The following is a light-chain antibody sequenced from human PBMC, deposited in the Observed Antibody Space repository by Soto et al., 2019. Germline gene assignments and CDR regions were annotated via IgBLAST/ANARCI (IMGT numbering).Light chain of an antibody. V-gene: IGLV1-40*01. J-gene: IGLJ1*01. Sequence: QSVLTQPPSVSGAPGQRVTISCTGSSSKIGAGYDVHWYQQLPGTAPKLLIYGNSNRPSGVPDRFSGSKSGTSASLAITWFQAEDEAYYYCQSHDSSLSGYVCGSGTKVTV. CDR2: GNS. CDR3: QSHDSSLSGYV. CDR1: SSKIGAGYD.